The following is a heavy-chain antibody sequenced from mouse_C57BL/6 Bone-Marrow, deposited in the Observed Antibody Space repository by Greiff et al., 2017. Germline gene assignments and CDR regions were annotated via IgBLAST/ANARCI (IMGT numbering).Heavy chain of an antibody. V-gene: IGHV1-26*01. CDR1: GYTFTDYY. D-gene: IGHD2-14*01. Sequence: VQLQQSGPELVKPGASVQISCKASGYTFTDYYMNWVKQSHGKSLAWIGYINPNNGGTSYNQKFKGKATLTVEQPSCTAYMQLRSLTSEDSAVYYCARRDVGWYDIDYWGQGTTLTVSS. CDR2: INPNNGGT. CDR3: ARRDVGWYDIDY. J-gene: IGHJ2*01.